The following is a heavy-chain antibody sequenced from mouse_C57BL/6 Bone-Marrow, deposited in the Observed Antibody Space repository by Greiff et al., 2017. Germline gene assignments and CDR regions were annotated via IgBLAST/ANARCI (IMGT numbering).Heavy chain of an antibody. CDR3: AGLGTYYAMDY. Sequence: QVQLQQSGAELARPGPPVKLPCKAPGYTFTSYGISWVKQRTGPGLEWIGEIYPRSGNTYYNEKFKGKATLTADKSSSTAYMGLRNLTSEDSAVYFCAGLGTYYAMDYWGQGTSVTVSS. J-gene: IGHJ4*01. V-gene: IGHV1-81*01. D-gene: IGHD3-3*01. CDR1: GYTFTSYG. CDR2: IYPRSGNT.